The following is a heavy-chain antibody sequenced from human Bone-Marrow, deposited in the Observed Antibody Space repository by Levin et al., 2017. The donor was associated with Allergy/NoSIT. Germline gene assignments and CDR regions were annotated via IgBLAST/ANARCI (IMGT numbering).Heavy chain of an antibody. CDR3: AKQGGSGGYDFYDL. J-gene: IGHJ5*02. Sequence: GESLKISCKGSGFSFTSYWINWVRQVPGKGLECMGRIDPSDSYTNYSPSFQGHVTISADKSINTAYLQWSSLKASDTAMYYCAKQGGSGGYDFYDLWGQGTLVTVSS. CDR1: GFSFTSYW. CDR2: IDPSDSYT. D-gene: IGHD5-12*01. V-gene: IGHV5-10-1*01.